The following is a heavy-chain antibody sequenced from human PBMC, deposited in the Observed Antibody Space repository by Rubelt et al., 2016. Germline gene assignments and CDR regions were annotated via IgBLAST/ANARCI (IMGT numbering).Heavy chain of an antibody. CDR3: ARHNGGSRGVGY. D-gene: IGHD2-8*02. CDR1: GESFSGHY. J-gene: IGHJ4*02. CDR2: VDHSGST. V-gene: IGHV4-34*01. Sequence: QVQLQQWGAGLLKPSETLSLTCAVYGESFSGHYWNWIRQPPGKGLEWIGEVDHSGSTKYNPSLKSRVTISADTSINHLSLRLSSGTAADTAVYDCARHNGGSRGVGYWSQGTLDTVSS.